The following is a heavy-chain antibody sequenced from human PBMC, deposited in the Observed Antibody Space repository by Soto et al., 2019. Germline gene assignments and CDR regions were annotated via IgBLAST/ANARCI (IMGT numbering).Heavy chain of an antibody. CDR1: GYTFTSYA. V-gene: IGHV1-3*01. J-gene: IGHJ6*02. CDR2: INAGNGNT. CDR3: ASFKGGSSSPRYGMDV. D-gene: IGHD6-6*01. Sequence: ASVKVSCKASGYTFTSYAMHWVRQAPGQRLEWMGWINAGNGNTKYSQKFQGRVTITRDTSASTAYMELSSLRSEDTAVYYCASFKGGSSSPRYGMDVWGQGTTVTAP.